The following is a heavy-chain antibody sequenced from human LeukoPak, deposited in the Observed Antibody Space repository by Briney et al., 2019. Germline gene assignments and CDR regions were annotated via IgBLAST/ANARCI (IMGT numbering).Heavy chain of an antibody. D-gene: IGHD3-22*01. V-gene: IGHV1-24*01. CDR2: FDPEDGET. J-gene: IGHJ3*02. CDR1: GYTLTELS. CDR3: ATPYYYDSSGSKGGAFDI. Sequence: ASVKVSCKVSGYTLTELSMHWVRQAPGKGLEWMGGFDPEDGETIYAQKFQGRVTMTEDTSTDTAYMELSSLRSEDTAVYYCATPYYYDSSGSKGGAFDIWGQGTMVTVSS.